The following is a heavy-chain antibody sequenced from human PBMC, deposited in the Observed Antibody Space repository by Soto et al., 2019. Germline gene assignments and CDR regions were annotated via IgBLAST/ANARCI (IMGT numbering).Heavy chain of an antibody. CDR2: IGTAGDT. V-gene: IGHV3-13*01. Sequence: PGGSLRLSCAASGFTFSSYDMHWVRQATGKGLEWVSAIGTAGDTYYPGSVKGRFTISRENAKNSLYLQMNSLRAGDTAVYYCARGVGYYGSGGLRFDVFDIWGQGTMVTVSS. D-gene: IGHD3-10*01. CDR3: ARGVGYYGSGGLRFDVFDI. J-gene: IGHJ3*02. CDR1: GFTFSSYD.